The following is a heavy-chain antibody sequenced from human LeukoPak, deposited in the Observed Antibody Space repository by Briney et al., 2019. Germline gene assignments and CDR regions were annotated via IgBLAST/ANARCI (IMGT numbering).Heavy chain of an antibody. CDR2: ISHDGSEK. D-gene: IGHD6-19*01. Sequence: PGGSLRLSCAASGFTFTNYGMHWARQAPGKGLEWVAVISHDGSEKYYADSVKGRFTISRDNSKNMLYLQMNSLRAEDTAVYYCAGGWYYFDYCGQGTLVTVSS. CDR3: AGGWYYFDY. CDR1: GFTFTNYG. J-gene: IGHJ4*02. V-gene: IGHV3-30*03.